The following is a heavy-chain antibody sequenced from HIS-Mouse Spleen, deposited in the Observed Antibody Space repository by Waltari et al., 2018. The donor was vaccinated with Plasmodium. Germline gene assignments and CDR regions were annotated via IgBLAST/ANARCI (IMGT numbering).Heavy chain of an antibody. D-gene: IGHD6-13*01. CDR2: IKQDGSEK. CDR3: ASSWYWYFDL. V-gene: IGHV3-7*01. J-gene: IGHJ2*01. CDR1: GFTFSSYW. Sequence: EVQLVESGGGLVQPGGSLRLSCAASGFTFSSYWMSWVRQAPGKGMEWWANIKQDGSEKYYADSVKGRFTISRDNAKNSLYLQMNSLRAEDTAVYYCASSWYWYFDLWGRGTLVTVSS.